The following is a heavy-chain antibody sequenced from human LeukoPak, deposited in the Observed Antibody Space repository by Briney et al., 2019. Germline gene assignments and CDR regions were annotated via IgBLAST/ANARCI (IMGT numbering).Heavy chain of an antibody. J-gene: IGHJ4*02. V-gene: IGHV3-23*01. Sequence: GGSLRLSCASSGFTFSSFAMSWVRQAPGKGLEWVSTISDSGGYIYYADSVKGRFTISRDNSKNTLYLQMNSLRVEDTAVYYCARDVGSGWYHFDNWGQGTLVTVSS. D-gene: IGHD6-19*01. CDR2: ISDSGGYI. CDR1: GFTFSSFA. CDR3: ARDVGSGWYHFDN.